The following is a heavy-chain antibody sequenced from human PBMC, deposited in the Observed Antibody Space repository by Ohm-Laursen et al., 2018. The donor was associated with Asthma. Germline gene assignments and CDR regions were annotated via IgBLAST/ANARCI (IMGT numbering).Heavy chain of an antibody. CDR1: GGTFNTYV. D-gene: IGHD3-9*01. Sequence: ASVKVSCKSLGGTFNTYVIGWVRQAPGQGLEWMGWIHTNTGKPSYAQGYTGRFVFSLDTAASTAYLQISSLEAEDSAVYFCAKVRTAGYDALDLWGQGTMVTVSS. J-gene: IGHJ3*01. CDR2: IHTNTGKP. V-gene: IGHV7-4-1*02. CDR3: AKVRTAGYDALDL.